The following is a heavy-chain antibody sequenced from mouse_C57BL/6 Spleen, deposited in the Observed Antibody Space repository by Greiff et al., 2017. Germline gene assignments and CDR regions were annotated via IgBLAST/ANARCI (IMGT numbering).Heavy chain of an antibody. CDR1: GYSIPSGYY. J-gene: IGHJ2*01. CDR2: ISYDGSN. D-gene: IGHD2-14*01. Sequence: EVQLQESGPGLVKPSQSLSLTCSVTGYSIPSGYYWNWIRQFPGNKLEWMGYISYDGSNNYNPSLKNRISITRDTSKNQFFLKLNSVTTEDTATYYCAREGGTNYFDYWGQGTTLTVSS. V-gene: IGHV3-6*01. CDR3: AREGGTNYFDY.